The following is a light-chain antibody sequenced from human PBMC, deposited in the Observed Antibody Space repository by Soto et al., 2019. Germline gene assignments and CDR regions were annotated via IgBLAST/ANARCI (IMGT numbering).Light chain of an antibody. CDR3: SSYTSSSTPDV. J-gene: IGLJ1*01. CDR1: SSDVGGYNY. V-gene: IGLV2-14*01. Sequence: QSVLTQPASVSGSPGQSITISCTGTSSDVGGYNYVSWYQQHPGKAPKLMIYDASNRPSGVSNRFSGSKSGNTASLTISGLQAEDEADYYCSSYTSSSTPDVFGTGTKLTVL. CDR2: DAS.